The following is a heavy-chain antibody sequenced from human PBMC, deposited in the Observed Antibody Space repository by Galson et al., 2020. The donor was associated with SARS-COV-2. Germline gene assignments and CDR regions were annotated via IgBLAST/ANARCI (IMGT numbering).Heavy chain of an antibody. J-gene: IGHJ3*02. D-gene: IGHD3-22*01. V-gene: IGHV4-31*01. Sequence: SETLSLTCTVSGGSISSGGYYWSWIRQHPGKGLEWIGYIYYSGSTYYNPSLKSQVTISVDTSKNQFSLKLSSVTAADTAVYYCARVRTTMIVVVITADAFDIWGQGTMVTVSS. CDR1: GGSISSGGYY. CDR3: ARVRTTMIVVVITADAFDI. CDR2: IYYSGST.